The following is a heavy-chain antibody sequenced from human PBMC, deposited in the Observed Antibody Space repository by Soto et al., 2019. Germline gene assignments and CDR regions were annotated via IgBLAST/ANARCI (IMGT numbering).Heavy chain of an antibody. CDR3: AKGNCISTSCYIRYYYYYGMDV. D-gene: IGHD2-2*02. J-gene: IGHJ6*02. CDR2: ISYDGSNK. V-gene: IGHV3-30*18. Sequence: QVQLVESGGGVVQPGRSLRLSCAASGFTFSSYGMHWVRQAPGKGLEWVAVISYDGSNKYYADSVKGRFTISRDNSKNTLYLQMNSLRAEDTAVYYCAKGNCISTSCYIRYYYYYGMDVWGQGTTVTVSS. CDR1: GFTFSSYG.